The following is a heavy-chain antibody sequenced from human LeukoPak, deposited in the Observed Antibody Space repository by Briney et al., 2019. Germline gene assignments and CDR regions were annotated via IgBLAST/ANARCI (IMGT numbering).Heavy chain of an antibody. J-gene: IGHJ4*02. Sequence: GGSLRLSCAASGFTFSSYSINWVRQAPGKGLEWVSSISISSSCIYYADSVKGRFTISRDNAKNSLYLQMNSLRAEDTAVYYCARGPQKNGHSSGYPGYFDYWGQGTLVTVSS. CDR1: GFTFSSYS. CDR3: ARGPQKNGHSSGYPGYFDY. CDR2: ISISSSCI. V-gene: IGHV3-21*01. D-gene: IGHD3-22*01.